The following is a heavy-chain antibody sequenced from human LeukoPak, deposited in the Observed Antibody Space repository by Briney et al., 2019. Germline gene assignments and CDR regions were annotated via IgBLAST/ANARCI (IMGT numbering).Heavy chain of an antibody. D-gene: IGHD3-10*01. CDR3: AREGTDQYYYYYMDV. CDR2: IYYSGST. Sequence: SETLSLTCTVSGGSIRSYYWSWIRQPPGKGLEWIGYIYYSGSTNYNPSLKSRVTISVDASKNQFSLKLSSVTAADTAVYYCAREGTDQYYYYYMDVWGKGTTVTVSS. CDR1: GGSIRSYY. V-gene: IGHV4-59*01. J-gene: IGHJ6*03.